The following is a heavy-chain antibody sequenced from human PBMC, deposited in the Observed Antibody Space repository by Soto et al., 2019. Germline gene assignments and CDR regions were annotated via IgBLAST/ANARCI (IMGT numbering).Heavy chain of an antibody. J-gene: IGHJ6*03. D-gene: IGHD5-12*01. CDR3: ARDLGGYDSHYYYYYMDV. CDR1: GGSISRYY. CDR2: IYYSGST. Sequence: SETLSLTCTVSGGSISRYYWNLIRQPPGKGLEWIGYIYYSGSTNYNPSLKSRVTISVDTSKNQFSLKLSSVTAADTAVYYCARDLGGYDSHYYYYYMDVWGKGTTVTVSS. V-gene: IGHV4-59*01.